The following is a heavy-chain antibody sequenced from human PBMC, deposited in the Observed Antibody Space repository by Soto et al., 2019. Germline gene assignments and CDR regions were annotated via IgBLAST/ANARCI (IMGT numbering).Heavy chain of an antibody. CDR3: AREGSYSAYNFAHGIQLWPFDF. V-gene: IGHV4-31*03. Sequence: PSENPSLTCTVSGDSISSGGYYWNWIRQHPGKGLEWIGYVYYSGSTDYIPSLKSRITISLDTSKNQFSLKLSAVTAADMAVYYCAREGSYSAYNFAHGIQLWPFDFWGPGSLVTLSS. CDR2: VYYSGST. D-gene: IGHD5-12*01. CDR1: GDSISSGGYY. J-gene: IGHJ4*02.